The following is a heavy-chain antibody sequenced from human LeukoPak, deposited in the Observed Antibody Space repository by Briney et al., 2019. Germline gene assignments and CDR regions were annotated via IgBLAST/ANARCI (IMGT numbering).Heavy chain of an antibody. CDR2: ISGSGGST. CDR3: AKGGELRYFDWFLVGYFDY. D-gene: IGHD3-9*01. Sequence: PGGTLRLSCAASGFTFSSYGMSWVRQAPGKGLEWVSAISGSGGSTYYADSVKGRFTISRDNSKNTLYLQMNSLRAEDTAVYYCAKGGELRYFDWFLVGYFDYWGQGTLVTVSS. CDR1: GFTFSSYG. J-gene: IGHJ4*02. V-gene: IGHV3-23*01.